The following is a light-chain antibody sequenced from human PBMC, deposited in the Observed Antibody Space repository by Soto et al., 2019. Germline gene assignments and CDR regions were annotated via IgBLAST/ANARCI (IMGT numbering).Light chain of an antibody. CDR1: NSDVGGYKY. V-gene: IGLV2-11*01. CDR2: DVS. CDR3: CSYAGSYSYV. Sequence: QSALTQPRSVSGSPGQSVTISCTGTNSDVGGYKYVSWYQQYPGKAPKLMIYDVSKRPSGVPDRFSGSKSVNTASLTISGLQDEDAADYFCCSYAGSYSYVFGTGTKVTVL. J-gene: IGLJ1*01.